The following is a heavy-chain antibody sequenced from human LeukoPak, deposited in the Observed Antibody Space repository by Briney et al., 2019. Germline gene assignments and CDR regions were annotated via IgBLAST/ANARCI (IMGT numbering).Heavy chain of an antibody. D-gene: IGHD6-6*01. CDR1: GFTFSSYS. CDR2: IWYDGSNK. Sequence: GGSLRLSCAASGFTFSSYSMNWVRQAPGKGLEWVAVIWYDGSNKYYADSVKGRFTISRDNSKNTLYLQMNSLRAEDTAVYYCARGEQLQTGWFDPWGQGTLVTVSS. J-gene: IGHJ5*02. V-gene: IGHV3-33*08. CDR3: ARGEQLQTGWFDP.